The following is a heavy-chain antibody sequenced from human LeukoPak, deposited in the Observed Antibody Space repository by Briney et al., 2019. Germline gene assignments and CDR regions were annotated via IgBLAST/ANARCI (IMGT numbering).Heavy chain of an antibody. CDR1: GGSISSISYY. J-gene: IGHJ6*03. Sequence: SETLSLTCTVSGGSISSISYYWGWIRQPPGKGLEWIGSIHYSGSTNYNPSLKSRVTISVDTSKNQFSLKLSSVTAADTAVYYCARGYCSGGSCYSYYYYNYMDVWGKGTTVTVSS. D-gene: IGHD2-15*01. CDR3: ARGYCSGGSCYSYYYYNYMDV. V-gene: IGHV4-39*07. CDR2: IHYSGST.